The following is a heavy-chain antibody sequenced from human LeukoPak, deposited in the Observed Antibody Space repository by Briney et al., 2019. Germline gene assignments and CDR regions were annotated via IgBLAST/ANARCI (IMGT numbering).Heavy chain of an antibody. CDR1: GFTFSSYS. CDR2: ISSSSSYI. J-gene: IGHJ4*02. V-gene: IGHV3-21*03. CDR3: ASSKVAGTFDY. Sequence: PGGSLRLSCAASGFTFSSYSMNWVRQAPGKGREWVSSISSSSSYIYYADSVKGRFTISRDNAKNSLYLQMNSMRAEDTAVYYCASSKVAGTFDYWGQGTLVTVPS. D-gene: IGHD6-19*01.